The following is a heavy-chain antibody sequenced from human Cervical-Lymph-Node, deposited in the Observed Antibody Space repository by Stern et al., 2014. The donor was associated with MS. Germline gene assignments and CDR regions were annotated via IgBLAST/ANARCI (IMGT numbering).Heavy chain of an antibody. CDR1: GYSFTSYW. V-gene: IGHV5-51*01. Sequence: VQLVQSGAEVKKPGESLKISCKGSGYSFTSYWIGWGRQMPGKGLEWMGIIYPGDSDPRYSPSFQGQVTISADKSISTAYLQWSSLKASDTAMYYCASLGYSSSWYPYYFDYWGQGTLVTVSS. CDR2: IYPGDSDP. J-gene: IGHJ4*02. D-gene: IGHD6-13*01. CDR3: ASLGYSSSWYPYYFDY.